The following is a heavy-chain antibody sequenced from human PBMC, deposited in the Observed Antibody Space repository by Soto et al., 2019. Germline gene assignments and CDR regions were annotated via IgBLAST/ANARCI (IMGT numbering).Heavy chain of an antibody. CDR3: AREISSGWANWFYP. J-gene: IGHJ5*02. CDR1: GYSFNSYG. D-gene: IGHD6-19*01. V-gene: IGHV1-18*04. Sequence: QVQLVQSGAEVKKPGASVKVSCKTSGYSFNSYGISWVRQAPGQGLEWMGTISGYNGNTNYAQKLQGRITMTTDTSTSTAYMELRSLRSDDTALYYCAREISSGWANWFYPWGQGTLVTVSS. CDR2: ISGYNGNT.